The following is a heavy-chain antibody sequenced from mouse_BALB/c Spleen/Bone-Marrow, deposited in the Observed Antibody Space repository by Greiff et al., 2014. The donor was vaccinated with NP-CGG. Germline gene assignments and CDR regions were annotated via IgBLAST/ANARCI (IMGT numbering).Heavy chain of an antibody. Sequence: VQLQQSGAELVKPGASVKLSCTASGFNIKDTYIHWVKQRPEQGLEWIGRIDPANGNTKYDPKFQGKATITADTSSNTAYLQLSSLTSEDTAVYYCASYYYGSSLFAYWGQGTLVTVSA. CDR3: ASYYYGSSLFAY. J-gene: IGHJ3*01. CDR1: GFNIKDTY. D-gene: IGHD1-1*01. V-gene: IGHV14-3*02. CDR2: IDPANGNT.